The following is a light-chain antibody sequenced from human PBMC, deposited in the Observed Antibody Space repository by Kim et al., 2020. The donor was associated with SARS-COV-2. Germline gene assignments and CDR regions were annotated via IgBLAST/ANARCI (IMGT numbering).Light chain of an antibody. CDR2: YAS. Sequence: PGHGATLSCRASHSVCIILAWYQQTPGQAPRLLIYYASIRATGIPDRFSGSGSGTDFTLTIGSLEPRDFAIYYCQQRGNWPPALTFGGGTKVDIK. V-gene: IGKV3-11*01. CDR1: HSVCII. CDR3: QQRGNWPPALT. J-gene: IGKJ4*01.